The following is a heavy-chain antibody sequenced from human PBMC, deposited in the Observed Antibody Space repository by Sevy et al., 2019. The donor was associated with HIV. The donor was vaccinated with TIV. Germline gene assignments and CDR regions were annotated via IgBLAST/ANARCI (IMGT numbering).Heavy chain of an antibody. D-gene: IGHD4-17*01. V-gene: IGHV3-48*02. CDR3: ARGRPGDPDYGDSLY. CDR2: ISSSSNYI. CDR1: GFTFGNYH. Sequence: GESLKISCAASGFTFGNYHMNWVRQAAGKGLEWISYISSSSNYIYYADSVKGRFTISRDNAKKLLFLQMNSLRDEDTAVYFCARGRPGDPDYGDSLYWGQGVLVTVSS. J-gene: IGHJ4*02.